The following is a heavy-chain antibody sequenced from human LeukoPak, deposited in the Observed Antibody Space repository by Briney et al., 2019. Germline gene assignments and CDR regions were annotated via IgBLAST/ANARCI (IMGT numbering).Heavy chain of an antibody. V-gene: IGHV4-4*07. CDR1: GGSISSYY. J-gene: IGHJ4*02. CDR3: ARDEGQLAGYYDY. Sequence: PSQTLSLTCTLSGGSISSYYWSWIWQPAGKRLKWIWRIYSSGKNNYNPSLKSRVTMSVDTSKNQFSLKLSSVPAAGTAVYYCARDEGQLAGYYDYWGQGTLVTVSS. CDR2: IYSSGKN. D-gene: IGHD6-6*01.